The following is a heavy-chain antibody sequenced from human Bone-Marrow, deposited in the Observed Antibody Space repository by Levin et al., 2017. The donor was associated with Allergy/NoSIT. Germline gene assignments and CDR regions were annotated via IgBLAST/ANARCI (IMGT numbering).Heavy chain of an antibody. Sequence: SLKISCAGSGFNFDGYAMHWVRRGPGKGLEWVSGISWNGGRVAYADSVKGRFTVARDNAKNSLFLQMSNLRPEDSALYYCAKDSTSYISSQDLDCWGPGTLVTVSS. D-gene: IGHD6-13*01. CDR1: GFNFDGYA. CDR2: ISWNGGRV. J-gene: IGHJ4*02. CDR3: AKDSTSYISSQDLDC. V-gene: IGHV3-9*01.